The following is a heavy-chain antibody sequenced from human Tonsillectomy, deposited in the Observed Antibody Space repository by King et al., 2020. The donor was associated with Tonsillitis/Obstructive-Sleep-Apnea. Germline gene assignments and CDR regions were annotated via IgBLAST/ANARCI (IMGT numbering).Heavy chain of an antibody. D-gene: IGHD1-26*01. Sequence: VQLVESGGGLVQPGRSLRLSCAASGFTFDDYAMHWVRQAPGKGLEWVSGISWNSGSIGYADSVKGRFTISRDNAKNSLYLQMNSLRAEDTALYYCAKDLACELLNDTFDIWGQGTMVTVSS. V-gene: IGHV3-9*01. CDR1: GFTFDDYA. CDR2: ISWNSGSI. CDR3: AKDLACELLNDTFDI. J-gene: IGHJ3*02.